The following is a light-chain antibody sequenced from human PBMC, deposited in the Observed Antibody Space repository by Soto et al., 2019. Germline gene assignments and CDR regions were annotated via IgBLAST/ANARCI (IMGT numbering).Light chain of an antibody. CDR2: DAS. Sequence: DIQMTQSPSSLSASVGDRVTITCQASQGISNYLNWYQQKPGKAPKLLNYDASNLETGVPSRFSGSGSGTDFTFTISSLQPEDIPTYYCQQYDNLYTFGQGTKLEIK. CDR1: QGISNY. V-gene: IGKV1-33*01. CDR3: QQYDNLYT. J-gene: IGKJ2*01.